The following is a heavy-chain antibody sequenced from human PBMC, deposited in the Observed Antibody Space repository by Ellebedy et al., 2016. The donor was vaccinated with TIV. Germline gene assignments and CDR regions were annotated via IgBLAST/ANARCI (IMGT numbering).Heavy chain of an antibody. Sequence: GESLKISCTASGFPFSNYAMNWVRQAPGKGLEWVSSINNNGYMYYADSVKGRFTISRDNAKSSLYLQVNGLRAEDTAVYYCAREAISYARSGYYFDYWGQGTLVTVSS. D-gene: IGHD3-22*01. CDR2: INNNGYM. CDR1: GFPFSNYA. V-gene: IGHV3-69-1*01. J-gene: IGHJ4*02. CDR3: AREAISYARSGYYFDY.